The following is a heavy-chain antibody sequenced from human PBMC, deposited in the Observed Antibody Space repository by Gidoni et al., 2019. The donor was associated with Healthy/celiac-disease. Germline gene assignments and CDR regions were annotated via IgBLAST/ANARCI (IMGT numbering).Heavy chain of an antibody. V-gene: IGHV4-39*01. J-gene: IGHJ4*02. CDR3: ARYYYYDSSGYLQSTYFDY. Sequence: QLQLQESGPGLVKPSETLSLTCTVSGGSISSSSYYWGWIRQPPGKGLEWIGSIYYSGSTYYNPSLKSRVTISVDTSKNQFSLKLSSVTAADTAVYYCARYYYYDSSGYLQSTYFDYWGQGTLVTVSS. D-gene: IGHD3-22*01. CDR2: IYYSGST. CDR1: GGSISSSSYY.